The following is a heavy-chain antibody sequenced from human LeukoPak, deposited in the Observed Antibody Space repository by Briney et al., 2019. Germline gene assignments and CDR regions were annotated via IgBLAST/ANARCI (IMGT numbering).Heavy chain of an antibody. J-gene: IGHJ3*02. CDR1: GFSLTTYGVG. Sequence: SGPTLVKPTQTLTLTCTFSGFSLTTYGVGVGWIRQPPGKALEWLALIYWNDDKRYSPSLKSRLTITKDTSKNQVVLTMTSMDPVDTATYYCAHGPGIKGLIQLWFDAFDIWGQGTMVTVSS. CDR2: IYWNDDK. V-gene: IGHV2-5*01. CDR3: AHGPGIKGLIQLWFDAFDI. D-gene: IGHD5-18*01.